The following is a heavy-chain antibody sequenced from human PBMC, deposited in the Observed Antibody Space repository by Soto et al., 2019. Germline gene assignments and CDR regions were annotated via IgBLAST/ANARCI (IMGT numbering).Heavy chain of an antibody. Sequence: EVQLVESGGDLVQPGGSLRLSCAASGFTFSGHWMHWVRQVPGKGLERGSRINTDGGSSAYADSVKGRFTISRDNAKNTLYLQMNGLRAEDTAVYYCAREAGYCSRTSCYRRAFDTLGHGTTGSVS. CDR3: AREAGYCSRTSCYRRAFDT. J-gene: IGHJ3*02. D-gene: IGHD2-2*01. CDR1: GFTFSGHW. V-gene: IGHV3-74*03. CDR2: INTDGGSS.